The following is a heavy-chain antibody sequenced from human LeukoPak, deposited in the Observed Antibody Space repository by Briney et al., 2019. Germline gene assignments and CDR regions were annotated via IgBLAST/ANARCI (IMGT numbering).Heavy chain of an antibody. CDR2: INPNSGGT. CDR3: ARDLLGVIDFDY. Sequence: SVKVSFKSSGYTFTGYYMHWVRQAPGQGLEWMGWINPNSGGTNYAQKFQGRVTMTRDTSISTAYMEMSRLRSDDTAVYYCARDLLGVIDFDYWGQGTLVTVSS. V-gene: IGHV1-2*02. D-gene: IGHD3-16*02. CDR1: GYTFTGYY. J-gene: IGHJ4*02.